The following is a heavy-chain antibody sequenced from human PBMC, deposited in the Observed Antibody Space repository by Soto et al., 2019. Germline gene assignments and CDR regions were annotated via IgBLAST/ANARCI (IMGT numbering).Heavy chain of an antibody. J-gene: IGHJ6*02. D-gene: IGHD6-13*01. CDR1: GFTFSSYA. V-gene: IGHV3-23*01. Sequence: EVQLLDSGGGLVQPGGSLRLSCAASGFTFSSYAMSWVRQAPGKGLEWVSTIGGSDSSTYYADSVRGRFTISRDNSKNTLFLQMNSLGAEYTAIYYCARDGLASSGFYGMDVWGQGTSVTVSS. CDR2: IGGSDSST. CDR3: ARDGLASSGFYGMDV.